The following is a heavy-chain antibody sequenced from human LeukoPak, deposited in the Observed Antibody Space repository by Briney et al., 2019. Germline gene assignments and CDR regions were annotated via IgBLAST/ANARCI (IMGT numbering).Heavy chain of an antibody. CDR3: AGYSGSSLEV. D-gene: IGHD1-26*01. Sequence: GGSLRLSCAASGFTFSSYDMHWVRQATGKGLEWVSAIDTAGDTYYPDSVKGRFTISRENAKNSLYLQMNSLRVGDTAVYYCAGYSGSSLEVWGQGTMVTVSS. J-gene: IGHJ3*01. CDR2: IDTAGDT. CDR1: GFTFSSYD. V-gene: IGHV3-13*04.